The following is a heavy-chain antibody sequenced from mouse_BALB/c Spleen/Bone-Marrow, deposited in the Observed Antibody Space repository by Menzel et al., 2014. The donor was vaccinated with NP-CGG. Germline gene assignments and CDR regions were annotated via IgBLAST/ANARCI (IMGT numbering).Heavy chain of an antibody. J-gene: IGHJ4*01. Sequence: VQLQQSGPDLVRPGSSVKMSCKASDYTFTTYWMHWVKQRPGQGLEWIGMIDPSTSETRLNQKFKDKATLIVDKSSNTAYMQLSSLTSEDSAVYHCARRTLAMDYWGQGTSVTVSS. CDR1: DYTFTTYW. V-gene: IGHV1-52*01. CDR2: IDPSTSET. CDR3: ARRTLAMDY.